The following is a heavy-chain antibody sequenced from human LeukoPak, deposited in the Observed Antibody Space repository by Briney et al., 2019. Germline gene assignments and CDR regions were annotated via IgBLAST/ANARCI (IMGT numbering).Heavy chain of an antibody. J-gene: IGHJ1*01. CDR2: IRYDGSNK. Sequence: GGSMRLSCAASGFTFSSYGMHWVRQAPGKGLEWAAFIRYDGSNKYYADSVKRRFTISRHNSKNTLYLQMNSLRAYDTAVYYCAKHHDDSSGFYDYLQHWGQGTLVTVSS. D-gene: IGHD3-22*01. V-gene: IGHV3-30*02. CDR1: GFTFSSYG. CDR3: AKHHDDSSGFYDYLQH.